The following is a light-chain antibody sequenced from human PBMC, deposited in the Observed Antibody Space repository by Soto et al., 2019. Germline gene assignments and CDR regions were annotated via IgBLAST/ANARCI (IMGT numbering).Light chain of an antibody. V-gene: IGKV3-11*01. CDR2: DAS. CDR1: QSVSSY. J-gene: IGKJ5*01. Sequence: ELVLKQSPATLSLSPGERATLYCMASQSVSSYLAWYHHKPGQAPRLLIYDASNRATGIPARVSGSGSGTDFTLTISSLETEDFGVYYCEQRTSWPITCGQGTRLE. CDR3: EQRTSWPIT.